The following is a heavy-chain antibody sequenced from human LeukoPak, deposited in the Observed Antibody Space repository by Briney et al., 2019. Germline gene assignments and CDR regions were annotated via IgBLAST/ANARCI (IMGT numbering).Heavy chain of an antibody. CDR2: IYYSGST. CDR3: VRDPQKYFFDY. V-gene: IGHV4-31*03. CDR1: GDSIINGGYY. Sequence: PSETLSLTCTVSGDSIINGGYYWSWIRQHPGKGLEWIGCIYYSGSTYYNPSLKSRVTISVDTSKNQFSLQLSSVTAVDTAVYYCVRDPQKYFFDYWGQGSLVTVSS. J-gene: IGHJ4*02.